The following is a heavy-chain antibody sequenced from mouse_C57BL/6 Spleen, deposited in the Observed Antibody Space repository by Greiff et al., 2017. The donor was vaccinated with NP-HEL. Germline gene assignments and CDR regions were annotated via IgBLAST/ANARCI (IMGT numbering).Heavy chain of an antibody. CDR3: ARKDYGSPYAMDY. CDR1: GYTFTDYY. CDR2: INPNNGGT. V-gene: IGHV1-26*01. J-gene: IGHJ4*01. Sequence: VQLQQSGPELVKPGASVKISCKASGYTFTDYYMNWVKQSHGKSLEWIGDINPNNGGTSYNQKFKGKATLTVDKSSSTAYMELRSLTSEDSAVYYCARKDYGSPYAMDYWGQGTSVTVSS. D-gene: IGHD1-1*01.